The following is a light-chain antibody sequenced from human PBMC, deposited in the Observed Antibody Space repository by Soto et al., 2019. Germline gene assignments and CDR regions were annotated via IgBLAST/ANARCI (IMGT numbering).Light chain of an antibody. CDR1: QSVSSSY. CDR2: GAS. Sequence: EIVLTQSPGTLSLSPGERATLSCRASQSVSSSYLAWYQQKPGQAPRLLIYGASSKATGIPDRFSGSGSGTDSTLTSSRLEPDYFAVYYCQQNGSSPTFGQGNKVEIK. CDR3: QQNGSSPT. V-gene: IGKV3-20*01. J-gene: IGKJ1*01.